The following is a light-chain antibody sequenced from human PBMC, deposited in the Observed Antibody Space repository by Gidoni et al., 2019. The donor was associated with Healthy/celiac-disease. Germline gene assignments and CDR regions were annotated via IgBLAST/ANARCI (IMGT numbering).Light chain of an antibody. V-gene: IGKV3-15*01. Sequence: EIVMTQSRATLSVSPGERATLSCRASQSVSSNLAWYQQKPGQAPRLLIYGASTRATGIPARFSGSGSGTEFTLTISSLQSEDFAVYYCQQYNNWPLLFTFGPGTKVDIK. J-gene: IGKJ3*01. CDR1: QSVSSN. CDR3: QQYNNWPLLFT. CDR2: GAS.